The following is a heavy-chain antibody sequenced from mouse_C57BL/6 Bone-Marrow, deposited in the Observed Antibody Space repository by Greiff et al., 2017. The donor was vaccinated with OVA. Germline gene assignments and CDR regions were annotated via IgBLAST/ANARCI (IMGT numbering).Heavy chain of an antibody. D-gene: IGHD1-1*01. CDR2: IWSGGST. Sequence: VKLMESGPGLVQPSQSLSITCTVSGFSLTSYGVHWVRQSPGKGLEWLGVIWSGGSTDYNAAFISRLSISKDNSKSQVFFKMNSLQADDTAIYNCAREDYGSSYWYFDVWGTGTTVTVSS. CDR3: AREDYGSSYWYFDV. V-gene: IGHV2-2*01. CDR1: GFSLTSYG. J-gene: IGHJ1*03.